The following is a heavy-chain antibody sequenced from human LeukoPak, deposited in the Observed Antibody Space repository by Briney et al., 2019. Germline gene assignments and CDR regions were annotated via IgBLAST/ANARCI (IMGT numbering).Heavy chain of an antibody. Sequence: PSETLSLTCAVSGGSISSSNWWSWVRQPPGKGLEWIGEIYHSGSTNYNPSLKSRVTISVDKSKNQFSLKLSSVTAADTAVYYCARVTRYCGGDCYRTAQYYYYMDVWGKGTTVTVSS. CDR2: IYHSGST. D-gene: IGHD2-21*02. J-gene: IGHJ6*03. CDR1: GGSISSSNW. CDR3: ARVTRYCGGDCYRTAQYYYYMDV. V-gene: IGHV4-4*02.